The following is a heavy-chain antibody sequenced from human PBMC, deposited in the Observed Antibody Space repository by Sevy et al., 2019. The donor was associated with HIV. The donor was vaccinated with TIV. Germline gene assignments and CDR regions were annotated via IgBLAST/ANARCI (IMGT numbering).Heavy chain of an antibody. D-gene: IGHD3-3*01. CDR2: ISYDGSNK. CDR1: GFTFSSYA. Sequence: GGSLRLSCAASGFTFSSYAMHWVRQAPGKGLEWAAVISYDGSNKYYADSVKGRFTISRDNSKNTLYLQMNSLRAEDTAVYYCARDRGYDFWSGYYREVYFDYWGQGTLVTVSS. J-gene: IGHJ4*02. CDR3: ARDRGYDFWSGYYREVYFDY. V-gene: IGHV3-30-3*01.